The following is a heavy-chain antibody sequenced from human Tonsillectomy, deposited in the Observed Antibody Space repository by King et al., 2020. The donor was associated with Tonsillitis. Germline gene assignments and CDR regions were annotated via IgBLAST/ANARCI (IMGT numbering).Heavy chain of an antibody. D-gene: IGHD2-21*02. CDR2: TYYRSKLYY. CDR3: ARDLSSPPVTDDYYYYMDV. CDR1: GDSVSSNSAA. V-gene: IGHV6-1*01. J-gene: IGHJ6*03. Sequence: VQLQQSGPGLVKPSQTLSLTCAISGDSVSSNSAAWNWIRQSPTRGLELLGRTYYRSKLYYDYAVSVKGRITISPDTSKNHVYLQLSDVTPEATAVYYCARDLSSPPVTDDYYYYMDVWGKGTTVAVSS.